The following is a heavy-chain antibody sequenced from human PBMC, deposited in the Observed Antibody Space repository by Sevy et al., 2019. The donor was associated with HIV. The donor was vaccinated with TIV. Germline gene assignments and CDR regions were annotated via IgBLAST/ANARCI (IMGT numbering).Heavy chain of an antibody. CDR1: GFTFSNYI. J-gene: IGHJ4*02. CDR2: ISSSSSSI. D-gene: IGHD6-13*01. Sequence: GGSLRLSCAASGFTFSNYIMNWVRQAPGKGLEWVSSISSSSSSIYYADSVKGRFTISRDNAKNSLYLQMNSLRAADTAIYYCARSIAAAGTLQGLCYFDYWGQGTLVTVSS. CDR3: ARSIAAAGTLQGLCYFDY. V-gene: IGHV3-21*01.